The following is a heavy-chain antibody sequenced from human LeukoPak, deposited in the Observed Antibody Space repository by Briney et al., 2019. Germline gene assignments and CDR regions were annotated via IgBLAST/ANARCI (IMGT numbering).Heavy chain of an antibody. CDR1: GGSFSGYY. J-gene: IGHJ4*02. CDR3: AKDLSPGVY. D-gene: IGHD2-8*01. Sequence: PSETLSLTCAVYGGSFSGYYWSWIRQPPGKGLEWVSAISGSDGSTYYADSVKGRFTISRDNSKNTLYLQMSSLRAEDTAVYYCAKDLSPGVYWGQGTLVTVSS. V-gene: IGHV3-23*01. CDR2: ISGSDGST.